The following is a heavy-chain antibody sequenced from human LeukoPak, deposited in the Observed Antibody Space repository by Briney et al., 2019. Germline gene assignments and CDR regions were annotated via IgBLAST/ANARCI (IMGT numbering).Heavy chain of an antibody. V-gene: IGHV4-34*01. CDR2: INHSGST. CDR1: GGSFSGYY. Sequence: SETLSLTCAVYGGSFSGYYWSWIRQPPGKGLEWIGEINHSGSTNYNPSLKSRVTISVDPSQNQFSLKLSSVTAADTAVYYCARGYSSWPNYYYGMDVWGQGTTVTVSS. J-gene: IGHJ6*02. CDR3: ARGYSSWPNYYYGMDV. D-gene: IGHD6-13*01.